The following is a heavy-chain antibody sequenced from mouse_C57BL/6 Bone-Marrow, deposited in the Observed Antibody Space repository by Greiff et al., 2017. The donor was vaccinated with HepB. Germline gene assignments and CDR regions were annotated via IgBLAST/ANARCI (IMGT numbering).Heavy chain of an antibody. J-gene: IGHJ2*01. D-gene: IGHD1-1*01. V-gene: IGHV1-63*01. CDR3: ARLTTVVFDY. Sequence: VKLVESGAELVRPGTSVKMSCKASGYTFTNYWIGWAKQRPGHGLEWIGDIYPGGGYTNYNEKFKVKATLTADKSSSTAYMELRSLTSEDSAVYFCARLTTVVFDYWGQGTTLTVSS. CDR2: IYPGGGYT. CDR1: GYTFTNYW.